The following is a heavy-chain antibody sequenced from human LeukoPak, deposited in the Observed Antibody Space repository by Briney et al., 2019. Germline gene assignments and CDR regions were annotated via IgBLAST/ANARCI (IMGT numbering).Heavy chain of an antibody. CDR3: ARMITWYFDL. CDR1: GGSISSSSYY. J-gene: IGHJ2*01. CDR2: VNYGGPT. Sequence: SSETLSLTCTVSGGSISSSSYYWNWIRQPPGKGLEWIGSVNYGGPTYYNPSLKSRVTISVDTSKNQFSLRLSSVTASDTAVYYCARMITWYFDLWGRGTLVTVSS. V-gene: IGHV4-39*01. D-gene: IGHD3-16*01.